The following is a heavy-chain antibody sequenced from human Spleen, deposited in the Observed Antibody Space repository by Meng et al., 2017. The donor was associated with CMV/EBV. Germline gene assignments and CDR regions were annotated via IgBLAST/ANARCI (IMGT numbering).Heavy chain of an antibody. CDR2: INPNSGGT. D-gene: IGHD5-24*01. CDR3: ARIRDGYNYFDY. CDR1: GYTFTSYG. V-gene: IGHV1-2*02. J-gene: IGHJ4*02. Sequence: ASVKVSCKASGYTFTSYGISWVRQAPGQGLEWMGWINPNSGGTNYAQKFQGRVTMTRDTSISTAYMELSRLRSDDTAVYYCARIRDGYNYFDYWGQGTLVTVSS.